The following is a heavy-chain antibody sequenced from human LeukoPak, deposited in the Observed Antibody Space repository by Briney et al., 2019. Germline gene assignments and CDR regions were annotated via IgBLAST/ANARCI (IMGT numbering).Heavy chain of an antibody. Sequence: PSETLSLTCTVSGGSISSSSYYWGWIRQPPGKGLEWIGSIYYSGSTYYNPSLKSRVTISVDTSKNQFSLKLSSVTAADTAVYYCARHLDIVDAFDIWGQGTMVTVSS. V-gene: IGHV4-39*01. CDR2: IYYSGST. J-gene: IGHJ3*02. CDR1: GGSISSSSYY. CDR3: ARHLDIVDAFDI. D-gene: IGHD2-2*03.